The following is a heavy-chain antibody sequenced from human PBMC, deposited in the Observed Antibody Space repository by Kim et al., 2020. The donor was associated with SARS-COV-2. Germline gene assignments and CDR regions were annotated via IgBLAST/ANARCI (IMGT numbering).Heavy chain of an antibody. V-gene: IGHV3-73*01. Sequence: GGSLRLSCAASGFTFSGSAMHWVRQASGKGLEWVGRIRSKANSYATAYAASVKGRFTISGDDSKNTAYLQMNSLKTEDTAVYYCTRALDGLWFGESNYYYGMDVWGQGTTVTVSS. CDR1: GFTFSGSA. J-gene: IGHJ6*02. CDR3: TRALDGLWFGESNYYYGMDV. D-gene: IGHD3-10*01. CDR2: IRSKANSYAT.